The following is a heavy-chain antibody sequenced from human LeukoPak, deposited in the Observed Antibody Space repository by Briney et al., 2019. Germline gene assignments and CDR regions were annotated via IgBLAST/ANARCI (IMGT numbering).Heavy chain of an antibody. V-gene: IGHV4-4*07. CDR2: IYTSGST. D-gene: IGHD3-9*01. CDR1: GGSISSYY. CDR3: ARVSGNYDILTGYYRPYYYYYYMDV. Sequence: SETLSLTCTVSGGSISSYYWSWIRQPAGKGLEWIGRIYTSGSTNYNPSLKSRVTISVDTSKNQFSLKLSSVTAADTAVYYCARVSGNYDILTGYYRPYYYYYYMDVWGKGTTVTVSS. J-gene: IGHJ6*03.